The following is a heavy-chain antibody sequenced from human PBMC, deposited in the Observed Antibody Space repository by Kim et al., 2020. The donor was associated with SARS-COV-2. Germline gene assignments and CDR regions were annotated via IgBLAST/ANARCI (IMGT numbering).Heavy chain of an antibody. CDR2: ISGSGGST. CDR1: GFTFSSYA. D-gene: IGHD3-3*01. J-gene: IGHJ6*03. Sequence: GGSLRLSCAASGFTFSSYAMSWVRQAPGKGLEWVSAISGSGGSTYYADSVKGRFTISRDNSKNTLYLQMNSLRAEDTAVYYCAKYPLGGTIFGVVISLYYYYMDVWGNGTTVTVSS. CDR3: AKYPLGGTIFGVVISLYYYYMDV. V-gene: IGHV3-23*01.